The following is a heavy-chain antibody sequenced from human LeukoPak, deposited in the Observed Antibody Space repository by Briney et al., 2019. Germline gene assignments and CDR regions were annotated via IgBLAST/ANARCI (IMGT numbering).Heavy chain of an antibody. CDR3: ARDLVTSSDFWSDSYPVPSGF. CDR2: IVAGSGNT. CDR1: GFTFTSSA. V-gene: IGHV1-58*02. D-gene: IGHD3-3*01. J-gene: IGHJ4*02. Sequence: SVKVSCKASGFTFTSSAMQWVRQARGQRLEWIGWIVAGSGNTNYAQKFQERVTITRDMSTSTAYMELSSLRSEDTAVYYCARDLVTSSDFWSDSYPVPSGFWGQGTLVTVSS.